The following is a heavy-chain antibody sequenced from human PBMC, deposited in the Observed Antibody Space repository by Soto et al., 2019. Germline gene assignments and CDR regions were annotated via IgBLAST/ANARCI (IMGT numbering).Heavy chain of an antibody. D-gene: IGHD3-16*01. Sequence: QVQLVESGGGVVQPGRSLRLSCAASGFTFNIYGMHWVRQAPGKGLELDAVISYDGSDKSYGDSVQGRSTISIDNSKNKPYLQMNSLRAEDTAVYSCAKVTLGGIGEDSLDGMDVWGQGTTVTVSS. CDR2: ISYDGSDK. CDR3: AKVTLGGIGEDSLDGMDV. V-gene: IGHV3-30*18. CDR1: GFTFNIYG. J-gene: IGHJ6*02.